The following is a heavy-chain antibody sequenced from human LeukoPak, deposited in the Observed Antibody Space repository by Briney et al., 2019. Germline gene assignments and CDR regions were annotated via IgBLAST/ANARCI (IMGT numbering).Heavy chain of an antibody. D-gene: IGHD5-24*01. Sequence: GGSLRLSCAASGFSFSNGWMTWVRQAPGKGLEWVGRIKSKTDGGTIDYAAPVKGRFTISRDDSKNTLYLQMKSLRTEDTAVYYCTTDRGMTTMSIFGYWGQGTLVTVSS. CDR3: TTDRGMTTMSIFGY. CDR2: IKSKTDGGTI. CDR1: GFSFSNGW. J-gene: IGHJ4*02. V-gene: IGHV3-15*01.